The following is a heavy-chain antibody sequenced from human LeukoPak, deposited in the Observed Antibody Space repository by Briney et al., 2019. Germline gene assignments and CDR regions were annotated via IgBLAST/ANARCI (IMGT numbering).Heavy chain of an antibody. CDR3: ARDLGQYYDTSDNWFDP. D-gene: IGHD3-22*01. J-gene: IGHJ5*02. CDR1: GFTFSNYA. CDR2: ISGSGDST. V-gene: IGHV3-23*01. Sequence: PGGSLRLSCAASGFTFSNYAMRWVRQAPGKGLEWVSGISGSGDSTYYADSVKGRFTISRDNSKNTLYLQMSSLRAEDTAVYYCARDLGQYYDTSDNWFDPWGQGTLVTVSS.